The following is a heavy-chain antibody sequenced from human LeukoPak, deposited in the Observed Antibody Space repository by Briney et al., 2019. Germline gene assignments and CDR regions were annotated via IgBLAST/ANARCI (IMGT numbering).Heavy chain of an antibody. CDR3: ARSRPADPSKYFGS. Sequence: SETLSLTCTVSGGSISSFYWSWIRQPAGKGLEWIGRIYTSGSPNYSPSLKSRVSMSLDTSENHFSLRLSSVTAADTAVYYCARSRPADPSKYFGSWGQGTLVTVSS. J-gene: IGHJ4*02. V-gene: IGHV4-4*07. CDR2: IYTSGSP. CDR1: GGSISSFY. D-gene: IGHD2-2*01.